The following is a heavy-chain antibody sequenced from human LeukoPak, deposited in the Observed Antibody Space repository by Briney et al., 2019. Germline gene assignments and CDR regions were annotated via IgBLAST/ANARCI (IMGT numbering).Heavy chain of an antibody. V-gene: IGHV3-11*06. CDR3: ARGPDWTPDY. J-gene: IGHJ4*02. CDR1: GFTFSDYY. CDR2: ICGHTFYT. D-gene: IGHD3-9*01. Sequence: PGGALRLSCAASGFTFSDYYKAWIRQAPGEGLEYVSYICGHTFYTKYSDSVKGRFTISRDNANNLLSVEMKSLRAENTAVYYCARGPDWTPDYWGQGTLVTAS.